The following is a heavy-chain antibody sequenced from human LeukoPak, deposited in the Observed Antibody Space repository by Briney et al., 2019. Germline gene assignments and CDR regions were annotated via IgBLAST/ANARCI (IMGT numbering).Heavy chain of an antibody. J-gene: IGHJ3*02. CDR3: ARPPGWSHAFDI. V-gene: IGHV1-8*03. CDR2: MNPNSGNT. Sequence: ASVKVSCKASGYTFTSYDINWVRQATGQGLEWMGWMNPNSGNTGYAQKFQGRVTITRNTSISTAYMELSSLRSEDTAVYYCARPPGWSHAFDIWGQGTMVTVSS. D-gene: IGHD6-19*01. CDR1: GYTFTSYD.